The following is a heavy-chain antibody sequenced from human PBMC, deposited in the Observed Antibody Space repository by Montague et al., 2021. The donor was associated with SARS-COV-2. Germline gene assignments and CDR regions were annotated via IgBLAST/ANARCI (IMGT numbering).Heavy chain of an antibody. V-gene: IGHV4-34*01. Sequence: SETLSLTCTVSGGSFIGYYWYWVRQPPGKGLELMCEINHNGNTEYNPSLKSRRTISLDTSRTHISLQVTSMTAADTAVYFCASRLYSCGSGTYRDWGQGTLVTVSS. CDR2: INHNGNT. CDR1: GGSFIGYY. D-gene: IGHD3-10*01. J-gene: IGHJ4*02. CDR3: ASRLYSCGSGTYRD.